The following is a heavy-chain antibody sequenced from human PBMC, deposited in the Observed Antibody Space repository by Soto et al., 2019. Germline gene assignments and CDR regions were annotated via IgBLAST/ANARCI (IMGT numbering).Heavy chain of an antibody. J-gene: IGHJ6*02. Sequence: PSETLSLTCTVSGGSISGYYWSWVRQPAGKGLEWVGRTYSDGTTNYSPSLKSRVTMSLDTSKDQFSLHLNSVTAADTAVYYCSRVGCSNSKCYTRGMDVWGQGTTVTVSS. V-gene: IGHV4-4*07. CDR3: SRVGCSNSKCYTRGMDV. CDR1: GGSISGYY. D-gene: IGHD2-2*01. CDR2: TYSDGTT.